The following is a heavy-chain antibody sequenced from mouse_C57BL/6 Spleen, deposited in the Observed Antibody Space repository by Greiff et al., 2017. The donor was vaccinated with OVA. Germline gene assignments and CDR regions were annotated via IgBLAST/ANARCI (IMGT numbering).Heavy chain of an antibody. CDR2: INPSSGYT. CDR3: ARIDEGYAMDY. CDR1: GYTFTSYW. V-gene: IGHV1-7*01. Sequence: VQLQQSGAELAKPGASVKLSCKASGYTFTSYWMHWVKQRPGQGLEWIGYINPSSGYTKYNQKFKDKATLTADKSSSTAYMQLSILTYGDSAVYYCARIDEGYAMDYWGQGTSVTVSS. J-gene: IGHJ4*01.